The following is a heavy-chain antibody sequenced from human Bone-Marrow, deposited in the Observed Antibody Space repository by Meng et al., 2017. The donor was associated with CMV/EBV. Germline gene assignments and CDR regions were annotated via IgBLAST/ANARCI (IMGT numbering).Heavy chain of an antibody. Sequence: LSLTCAASGFTFSSYAMHWVRQAPGKGLEWVAVISYDGSNKYYADSVKGRFTISRDNSKNTLYLQMNSLRAEDTAVYYCAREYSSSWTRGYYYYYGMDVWGQGTTVTVSS. J-gene: IGHJ6*02. V-gene: IGHV3-30-3*01. D-gene: IGHD6-13*01. CDR3: AREYSSSWTRGYYYYYGMDV. CDR2: ISYDGSNK. CDR1: GFTFSSYA.